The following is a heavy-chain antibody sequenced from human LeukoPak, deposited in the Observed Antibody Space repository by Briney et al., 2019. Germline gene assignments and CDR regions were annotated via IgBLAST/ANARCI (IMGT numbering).Heavy chain of an antibody. CDR3: ARDQTIRGVIVGYFDY. D-gene: IGHD3-10*01. Sequence: GRSLRLSCAASGFTFSSYGMHWVRQAPGKGLEWVAFIRYDGSNKYYADSVKGRFTISRDNSKNTLYLQMNSLRAEDTAVYYCARDQTIRGVIVGYFDYWGQGTLVTVSS. CDR1: GFTFSSYG. V-gene: IGHV3-30*02. J-gene: IGHJ4*02. CDR2: IRYDGSNK.